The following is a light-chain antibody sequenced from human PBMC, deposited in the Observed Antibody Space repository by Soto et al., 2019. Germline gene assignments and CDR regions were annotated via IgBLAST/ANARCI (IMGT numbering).Light chain of an antibody. V-gene: IGKV1-27*01. J-gene: IGKJ4*01. Sequence: DIQMTQSPSSLSASVGDRVTITCRARQGISYYLAWYQQKPGKVPKLLIYAASTLQSGVPSRFSGSGSGTDFTLTISSLQPEDVATYYCQKYNSAPTFGGGTKVEIK. CDR3: QKYNSAPT. CDR2: AAS. CDR1: QGISYY.